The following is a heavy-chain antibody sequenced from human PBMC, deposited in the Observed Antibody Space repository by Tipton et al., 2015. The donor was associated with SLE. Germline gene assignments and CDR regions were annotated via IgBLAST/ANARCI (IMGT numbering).Heavy chain of an antibody. D-gene: IGHD6-13*01. CDR2: IYYSGST. V-gene: IGHV4-59*11. J-gene: IGHJ3*02. Sequence: LRLSCTVSGGSISSHYWSWIRQPPGKGLEWIGYIYYSGSTNYNPSFKSRVTISVDTSKNQFSLKLSSVTAADTAVYYCARIPGIAAAGSTFDIWGQGTMVTVSS. CDR3: ARIPGIAAAGSTFDI. CDR1: GGSISSHY.